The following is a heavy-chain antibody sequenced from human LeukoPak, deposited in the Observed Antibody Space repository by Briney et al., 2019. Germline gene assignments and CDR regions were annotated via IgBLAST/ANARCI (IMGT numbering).Heavy chain of an antibody. J-gene: IGHJ3*02. D-gene: IGHD2-21*02. CDR1: GFTVSANH. CDR2: IYSGGSI. CDR3: ARASRVTTRLDAFDI. Sequence: GGSLRLSGAASGFTVSANHMSWVRQTPGKGLEWVSTIYSGGSIYYADSVKGRFTISRDNSKNTLYLQMNSLTVEDTAVYYCARASRVTTRLDAFDIWGQGTMVTVSS. V-gene: IGHV3-53*01.